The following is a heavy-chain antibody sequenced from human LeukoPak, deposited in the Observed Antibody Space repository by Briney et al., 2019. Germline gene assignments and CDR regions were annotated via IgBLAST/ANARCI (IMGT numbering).Heavy chain of an antibody. V-gene: IGHV3-74*01. CDR3: ARGGGRDGYRQTVEE. D-gene: IGHD5-24*01. J-gene: IGHJ4*02. CDR2: INSDGSTT. CDR1: GFTFSSYW. Sequence: GGSLRLSCAASGFTFSSYWMHWVRQVPGKGLVWVSRINSDGSTTTYADSVKGRFTISRDNAKNTLYLQANSLRAEDTAVYYCARGGGRDGYRQTVEEWGQGTLVTVSS.